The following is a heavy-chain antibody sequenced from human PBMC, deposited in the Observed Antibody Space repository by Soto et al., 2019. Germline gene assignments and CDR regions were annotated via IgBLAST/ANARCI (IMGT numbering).Heavy chain of an antibody. V-gene: IGHV4-39*01. CDR2: IYYSGST. J-gene: IGHJ4*02. CDR3: ARHPHQLVGYFDY. Sequence: QLQLQESGPGLVKPSETLSLTCTVSGGSISSSSYYWGWIRQPPGKGLEWIGSIYYSGSTSYNPSLKSQVNISVDTSKNQFSLKLSSVTAADTAVYSCARHPHQLVGYFDYWGQGTLVTVSS. CDR1: GGSISSSSYY. D-gene: IGHD6-6*01.